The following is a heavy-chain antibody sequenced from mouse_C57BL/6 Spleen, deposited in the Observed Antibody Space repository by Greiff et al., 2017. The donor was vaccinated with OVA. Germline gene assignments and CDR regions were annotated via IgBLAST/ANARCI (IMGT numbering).Heavy chain of an antibody. J-gene: IGHJ3*01. V-gene: IGHV2-6*03. CDR2: IWSDGST. CDR3: ARGYSDYEAWFAD. Sequence: VKLVESGPGLVAPSQSLSITCTVSGFSLTSYGVHWVRQPPGKGLEWLVVIWSDGSTTYNSALKSRLSISKDNSKSQVFLKMNSLQTDDTAMYYCARGYSDYEAWFADWGQGTLVTVSA. CDR1: GFSLTSYG. D-gene: IGHD2-13*01.